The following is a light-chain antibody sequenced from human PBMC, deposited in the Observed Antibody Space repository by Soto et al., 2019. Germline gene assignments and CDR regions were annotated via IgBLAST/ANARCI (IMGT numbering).Light chain of an antibody. V-gene: IGLV2-14*01. Sequence: QSALTQPASVSGSPGQSITISCTGTSSDVGCYNYVSWYQQHPGKAPKLMIYDVCNRPSGVSNRFSGSKSGNTASLTISGLQAEDEADYYCSSYTSSITLVVFGGGTKLTVL. CDR1: SSDVGCYNY. J-gene: IGLJ2*01. CDR2: DVC. CDR3: SSYTSSITLVV.